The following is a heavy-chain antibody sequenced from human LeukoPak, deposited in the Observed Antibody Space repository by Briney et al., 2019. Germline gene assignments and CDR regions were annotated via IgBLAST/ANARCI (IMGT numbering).Heavy chain of an antibody. D-gene: IGHD2-2*01. V-gene: IGHV3-30-3*01. J-gene: IGHJ4*02. CDR2: ISYDGSNK. CDR3: GGDIVVVPAATDFDY. Sequence: GGSLRLSXAASGFTFSSYAMHWVRQAPGKGLEWVAVISYDGSNKYYADSVKGRFTISRDNSKNTLYLQMNSLRAEDTAVYYCGGDIVVVPAATDFDYWGQGTLVTVSS. CDR1: GFTFSSYA.